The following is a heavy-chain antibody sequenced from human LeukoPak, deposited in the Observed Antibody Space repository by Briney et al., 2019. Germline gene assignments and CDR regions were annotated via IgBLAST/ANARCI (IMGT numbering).Heavy chain of an antibody. CDR2: INPSGGST. Sequence: VASVKVSCKASGYTFTSYYVHWVRQAPGQGLEWMGIINPSGGSTSYAQKFQGRVTMTRDTSTSIVYMELSSLRSEDTAVYYCTIAAAGTTDWYFDLWGRGTLVTVSS. CDR3: TIAAAGTTDWYFDL. D-gene: IGHD6-13*01. CDR1: GYTFTSYY. V-gene: IGHV1-46*01. J-gene: IGHJ2*01.